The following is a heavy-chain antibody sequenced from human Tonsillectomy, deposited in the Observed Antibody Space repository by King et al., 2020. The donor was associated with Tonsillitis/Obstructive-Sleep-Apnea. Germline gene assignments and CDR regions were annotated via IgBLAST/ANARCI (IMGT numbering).Heavy chain of an antibody. V-gene: IGHV5-51*03. Sequence: VQLVESGAEVKKPGESLKISCKGSGYSFTSHWIGWVRQMPGKGLEWMGIIYPGDSDTKYSPSFQGRVTISADKSISTAFLQWSSLKASDTAMYWCAKCAGWFGGVLKGGMDVWGQGTTVTVSS. CDR2: IYPGDSDT. J-gene: IGHJ6*02. CDR3: AKCAGWFGGVLKGGMDV. CDR1: GYSFTSHW. D-gene: IGHD3-10*01.